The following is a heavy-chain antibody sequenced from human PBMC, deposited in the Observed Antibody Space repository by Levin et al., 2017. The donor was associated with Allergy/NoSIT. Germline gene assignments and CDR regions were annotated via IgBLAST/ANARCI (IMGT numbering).Heavy chain of an antibody. J-gene: IGHJ6*02. Sequence: PGGSLRLSCTASGFIFSTHGMYWVRQAPGKGLEWVAVIWHDGSQKYYRDSVKGRFTISRDNSNNKLYLQMKSLRVEDTAVYYCARDGADNHFWSGFFDPAPYYYSGMDFWGQGTTVTVSS. V-gene: IGHV3-33*07. CDR3: ARDGADNHFWSGFFDPAPYYYSGMDF. CDR2: IWHDGSQK. CDR1: GFIFSTHG. D-gene: IGHD3-3*02.